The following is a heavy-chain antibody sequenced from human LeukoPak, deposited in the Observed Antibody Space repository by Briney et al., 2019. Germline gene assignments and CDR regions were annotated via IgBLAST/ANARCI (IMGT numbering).Heavy chain of an antibody. Sequence: GGSLRLSCAASGFTFSSYSMNGVRQAPGKGLEGVSSISSSSSYIYYADSVKGRFTISRDNAKNSLYLQMNSLRAEDTAVYYCARAGYYYDSSPRGPAFFDYWGQGTLVTVSS. J-gene: IGHJ4*02. CDR3: ARAGYYYDSSPRGPAFFDY. V-gene: IGHV3-21*01. CDR2: ISSSSSYI. D-gene: IGHD3-22*01. CDR1: GFTFSSYS.